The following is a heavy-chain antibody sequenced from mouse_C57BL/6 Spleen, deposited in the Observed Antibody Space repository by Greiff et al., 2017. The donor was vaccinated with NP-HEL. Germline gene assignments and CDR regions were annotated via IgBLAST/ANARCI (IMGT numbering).Heavy chain of an antibody. V-gene: IGHV5-17*01. J-gene: IGHJ2*01. D-gene: IGHD1-1*01. CDR1: GFTFSDYG. CDR2: ISSGSSTI. Sequence: DVKLVESGGGLVKPGGSLKLSCAASGFTFSDYGMHWVRQAPEKGLEWVAYISSGSSTIYYADTVKGRFTISRDNAKNTLFLQMTSRRSEDTAMYYCARPGSSYFDYWGQGTTLTVSS. CDR3: ARPGSSYFDY.